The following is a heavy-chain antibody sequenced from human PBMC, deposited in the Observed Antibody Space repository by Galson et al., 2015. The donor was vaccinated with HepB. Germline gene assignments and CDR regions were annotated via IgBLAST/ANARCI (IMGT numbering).Heavy chain of an antibody. J-gene: IGHJ6*02. D-gene: IGHD3-9*01. CDR1: GFPFSSYA. V-gene: IGHV3-64*01. CDR3: ARGIPPFHDILTGYYTPPYYYVMDV. Sequence: SLRLSCAASGFPFSSYAMHWVRQAPGKGLEYVSAISSNGGSTYYANSVKGRFTISRDNSKNTLYLQMGSLRAEDMAVYYCARGIPPFHDILTGYYTPPYYYVMDVWGQGTTVTVS. CDR2: ISSNGGST.